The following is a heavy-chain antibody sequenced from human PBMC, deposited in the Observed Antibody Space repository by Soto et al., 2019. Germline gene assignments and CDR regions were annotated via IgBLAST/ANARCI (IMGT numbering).Heavy chain of an antibody. CDR3: ASYTPDYGDYYFDY. CDR1: GGSISSGGYY. Sequence: SETLSLTCTVSGGSISSGGYYWSWIRQHPGKGLEWIGYIYYRGGTYYNPSLKSRVTISVDTSKNQFSLKLSSVTAADTAVYYCASYTPDYGDYYFDYWGQGTLVTVSS. CDR2: IYYRGGT. J-gene: IGHJ4*02. D-gene: IGHD4-17*01. V-gene: IGHV4-31*03.